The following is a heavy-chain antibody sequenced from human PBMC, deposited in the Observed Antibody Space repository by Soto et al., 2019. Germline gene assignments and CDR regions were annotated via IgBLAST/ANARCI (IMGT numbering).Heavy chain of an antibody. CDR3: ASVRDSSGYQIDYYYYGMDV. J-gene: IGHJ6*02. D-gene: IGHD3-22*01. Sequence: SVKVSCKASGCTFSGYDIHWVRQAPGQGLEWMGGINPIFGTANYAQKFQGRVTITADTSTSTAYMELSRLRSEDTAVYYCASVRDSSGYQIDYYYYGMDVWGQGTTVTVSS. CDR2: INPIFGTA. V-gene: IGHV1-69*06. CDR1: GCTFSGYD.